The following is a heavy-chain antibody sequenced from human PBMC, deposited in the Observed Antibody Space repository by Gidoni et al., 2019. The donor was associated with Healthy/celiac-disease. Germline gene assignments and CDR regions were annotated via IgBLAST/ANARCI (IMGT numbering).Heavy chain of an antibody. J-gene: IGHJ4*02. CDR3: ASDYYDSSGYYYYFDY. CDR2: ISSSSSYI. Sequence: EVQLVESGGGLVKPGGSLRLSCAASGFPFSSYSMNWVRQAPGKGLEWVSSISSSSSYIYYADSVKGRFTISRDNAKNSLYLQMNSLRAEDTAVYYCASDYYDSSGYYYYFDYWGQGTLVTVSS. CDR1: GFPFSSYS. V-gene: IGHV3-21*01. D-gene: IGHD3-22*01.